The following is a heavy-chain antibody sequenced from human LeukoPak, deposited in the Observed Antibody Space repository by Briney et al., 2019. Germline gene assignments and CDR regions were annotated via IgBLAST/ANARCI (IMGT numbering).Heavy chain of an antibody. Sequence: PGGSLRLSCAASGFTFSSFAMSWVRQAPGKGLEWVSAISGSGGSTYCADSVKGRFTISRDNSKNTLYLQMNSLRAEDTAVYYCAKVPVSVITDGMDVWGQGTTVTVSS. CDR3: AKVPVSVITDGMDV. D-gene: IGHD2/OR15-2a*01. J-gene: IGHJ6*02. CDR1: GFTFSSFA. CDR2: ISGSGGST. V-gene: IGHV3-23*01.